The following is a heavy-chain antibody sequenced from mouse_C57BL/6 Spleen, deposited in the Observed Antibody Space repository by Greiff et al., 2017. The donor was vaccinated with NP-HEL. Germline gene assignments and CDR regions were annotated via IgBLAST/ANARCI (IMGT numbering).Heavy chain of an antibody. D-gene: IGHD1-1*01. CDR3: TRERYYYGSSHGYFDV. Sequence: EVKLMESGEGLVKPGGSLKLSCAASGFTFSSYAMSWVRQTPEKRLEWVAYISSGGDYIYYADTVKGRFTISRDNARNTLYLQMSSLKSEDTAMYYCTRERYYYGSSHGYFDVWGTGTTVTVSS. V-gene: IGHV5-9-1*02. J-gene: IGHJ1*03. CDR1: GFTFSSYA. CDR2: ISSGGDYI.